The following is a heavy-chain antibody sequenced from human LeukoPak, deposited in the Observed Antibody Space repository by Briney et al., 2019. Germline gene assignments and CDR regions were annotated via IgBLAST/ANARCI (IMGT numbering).Heavy chain of an antibody. CDR2: INQDGSET. CDR1: GFKFNFYW. D-gene: IGHD3-10*01. J-gene: IGHJ3*02. V-gene: IGHV3-7*02. Sequence: PGGSLRFSCAASGFKFNFYWMSWVRQAPGKGLERVANINQDGSETYYVDSVRGRFTISRENAKNSVNLQMDSLRAEDTAVYYCARVLWFGEVLKGDAFDIWGQGTMVTVSS. CDR3: ARVLWFGEVLKGDAFDI.